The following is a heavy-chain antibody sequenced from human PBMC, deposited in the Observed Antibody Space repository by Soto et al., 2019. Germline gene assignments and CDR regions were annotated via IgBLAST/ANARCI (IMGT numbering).Heavy chain of an antibody. D-gene: IGHD3-10*01. J-gene: IGHJ6*02. Sequence: GASVKVSCKASGYTFTSYGISWVRQAPGQGLEWMGRIIPILGIANYAQKFQGRVTITADKSTSTAYMELSSLRSEDTAVYYCAREGGYYGSGSIERVGMDVWGQGTTVTVSS. CDR2: IIPILGIA. CDR1: GYTFTSYG. CDR3: AREGGYYGSGSIERVGMDV. V-gene: IGHV1-69*04.